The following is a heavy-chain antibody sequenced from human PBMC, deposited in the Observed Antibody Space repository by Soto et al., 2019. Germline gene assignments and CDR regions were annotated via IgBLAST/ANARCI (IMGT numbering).Heavy chain of an antibody. CDR1: GFTFSSYA. V-gene: IGHV3-30-3*01. CDR2: ISYDGSNK. Sequence: GGSLRLSCAASGFTFSSYAMHWVRQAPGKGLEWVAVISYDGSNKYYADSVKGRFTISRDNSKNTLYLQMNSLRAEDTAVYYCARGYDYGDYGEKFDYWGQGTLVTVSS. CDR3: ARGYDYGDYGEKFDY. D-gene: IGHD4-17*01. J-gene: IGHJ4*02.